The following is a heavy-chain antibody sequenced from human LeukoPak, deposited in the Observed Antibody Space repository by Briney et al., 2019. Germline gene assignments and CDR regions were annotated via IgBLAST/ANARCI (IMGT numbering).Heavy chain of an antibody. CDR1: GYTFTSYA. Sequence: ASVKVSCKASGYTFTSYAVHWVRQAPGQRLEWMGWINAGNGNTKYSQKFQGRVTITRDTSASTACMELSSLRSEDTAVYYCARGIQLLPIDYWGQGTLVTVSS. D-gene: IGHD2-2*01. J-gene: IGHJ4*02. CDR2: INAGNGNT. V-gene: IGHV1-3*01. CDR3: ARGIQLLPIDY.